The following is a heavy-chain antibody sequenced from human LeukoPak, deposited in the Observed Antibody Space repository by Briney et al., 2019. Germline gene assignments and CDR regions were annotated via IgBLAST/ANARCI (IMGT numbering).Heavy chain of an antibody. D-gene: IGHD5-18*01. J-gene: IGHJ4*02. CDR3: ARDGRLWLPFDY. CDR2: INHSGST. CDR1: GGSFSGYY. V-gene: IGHV4-34*01. Sequence: PSETLSLTCAVYGGSFSGYYWSWIRQPPGKGLEWIGEINHSGSTNYNPSFKSRVTISVDTSKNQFSLKLSSVTAADTAVYYRARDGRLWLPFDYWGQGTLVTVSS.